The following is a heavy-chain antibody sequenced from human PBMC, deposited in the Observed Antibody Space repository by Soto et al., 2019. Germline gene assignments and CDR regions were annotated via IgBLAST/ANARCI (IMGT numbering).Heavy chain of an antibody. CDR1: GYSFTSYW. J-gene: IGHJ4*02. CDR2: IYLGDSDT. D-gene: IGHD2-2*02. CDR3: ARQTYCSSTSCYTVDS. Sequence: ESLKISCKGSGYSFTSYWIGWVRQMPGKGLEWMGIIYLGDSDTRYSPSFQGQVTISADKSISTAYLQWSSLTASDTAMYYCARQTYCSSTSCYTVDSWGQGTLVTVSA. V-gene: IGHV5-51*01.